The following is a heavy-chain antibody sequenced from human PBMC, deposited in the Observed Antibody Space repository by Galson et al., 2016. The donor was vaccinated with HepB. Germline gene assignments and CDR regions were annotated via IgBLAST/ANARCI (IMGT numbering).Heavy chain of an antibody. CDR2: IHYIGTT. V-gene: IGHV4-31*11. J-gene: IGHJ5*02. CDR3: ARGLRLSNMVGGVTNYFDP. Sequence: TLSLTCDVSGTSVSSGGSYWTWIRQPPGKGLEWIGNIHYIGTTKYNASLKSRLTISIDTSKNEVSLELTSVTAADTAVYYCARGLRLSNMVGGVTNYFDPWGQGTLVIVSP. CDR1: GTSVSSGGSY. D-gene: IGHD3-10*01.